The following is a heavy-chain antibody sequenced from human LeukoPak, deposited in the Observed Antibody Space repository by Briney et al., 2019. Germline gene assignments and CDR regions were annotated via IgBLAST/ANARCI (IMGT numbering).Heavy chain of an antibody. CDR1: GGSISSYY. J-gene: IGHJ4*02. V-gene: IGHV4-59*01. CDR3: ARVPDGTAMVN. Sequence: WETLSLTCTVSGGSISSYYWSWIRQPPGKGLEWIGYIYYSGSTNYNPSLKSRVTISVDTSKNQFSLKLSSVTAADTAVYYCARVPDGTAMVNWGQGTLVTVSS. D-gene: IGHD5-18*01. CDR2: IYYSGST.